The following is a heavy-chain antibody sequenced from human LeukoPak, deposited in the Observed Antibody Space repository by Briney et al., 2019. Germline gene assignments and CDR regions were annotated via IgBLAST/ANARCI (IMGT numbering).Heavy chain of an antibody. CDR2: ISAYNGNT. V-gene: IGHV1-18*01. CDR1: GYTFTSYG. CDR3: ATDFRGYCSGGSCYNY. Sequence: GASVKVSCKASGYTFTSYGISWVRQAPGQGLEWMGWISAYNGNTNYAQKLQGRVTMTTDTSTSTAYMELRSLRSDDTAVYYCATDFRGYCSGGSCYNYWGQGTLVTVSS. D-gene: IGHD2-15*01. J-gene: IGHJ4*02.